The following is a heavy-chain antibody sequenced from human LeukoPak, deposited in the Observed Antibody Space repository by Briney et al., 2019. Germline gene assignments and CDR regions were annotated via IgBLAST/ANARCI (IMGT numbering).Heavy chain of an antibody. CDR3: ARGGMIVVDPLDY. CDR2: FNPSGDDT. J-gene: IGHJ4*02. Sequence: ASVKVSCKASGYNFTNYYMHWVRQAPGQGLEWLGIFNPSGDDTTYAQKFQGRVTMTRDMSTSTVYMELSSLRSEDTAVYYCARGGMIVVDPLDYWGQGTLVTVSS. D-gene: IGHD3-22*01. CDR1: GYNFTNYY. V-gene: IGHV1-46*01.